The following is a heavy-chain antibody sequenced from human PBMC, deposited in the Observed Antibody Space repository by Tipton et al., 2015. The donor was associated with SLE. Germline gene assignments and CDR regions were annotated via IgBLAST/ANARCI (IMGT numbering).Heavy chain of an antibody. D-gene: IGHD5-18*01. CDR3: ARVRVDTAMGVFDF. CDR1: GYTFSRYG. Sequence: QSGAEVKKPGASVRVSCKASGYTFSRYGVTWVRQAPGQGPEWMGWISAENGKTDYAEKFQDRVTLTTDTSTSTAYMDVWSLRSDDTAVYYCARVRVDTAMGVFDFWGQGTLVTVSS. J-gene: IGHJ4*02. CDR2: ISAENGKT. V-gene: IGHV1-18*01.